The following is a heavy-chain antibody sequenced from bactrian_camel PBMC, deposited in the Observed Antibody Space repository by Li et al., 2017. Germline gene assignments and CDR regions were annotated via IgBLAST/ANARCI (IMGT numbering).Heavy chain of an antibody. CDR2: IKSGGGST. Sequence: QLVESGGASVQAGGSLRLSCEASGYTFSNYVMSWVRQAPGKGLEWVSAIKSGGGSTYYAKSVKGRFTISRDNAKNTLYLQLNSLKTEDTAMYYCTNIGLGGAIQDQETGADYWGQGTQVTVS. J-gene: IGHJ4*01. CDR1: GYTFSNYV. V-gene: IGHV3S40*01. CDR3: TNIGLGGAIQDQETGADY. D-gene: IGHD3*01.